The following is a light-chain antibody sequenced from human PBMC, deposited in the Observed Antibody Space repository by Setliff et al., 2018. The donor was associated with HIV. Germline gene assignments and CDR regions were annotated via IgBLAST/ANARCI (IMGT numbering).Light chain of an antibody. CDR1: SSDVGGYNY. CDR2: EVT. J-gene: IGLJ1*01. V-gene: IGLV2-8*01. Sequence: QSALTQPPSASGSPGQSVTISCTGTSSDVGGYNYVSWYQQHPGKAPKLVTFEVTKRPSGVPDRFSGSKSGNTASLTVSGLQAEDEADYYCSSYAGNNNDVFGTGTGHRP. CDR3: SSYAGNNNDV.